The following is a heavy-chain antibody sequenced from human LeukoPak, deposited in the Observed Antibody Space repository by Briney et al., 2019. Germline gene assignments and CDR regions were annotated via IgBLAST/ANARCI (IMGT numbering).Heavy chain of an antibody. CDR2: IDPSNDDT. CDR3: ATSVFVAFTH. D-gene: IGHD2-21*01. V-gene: IGHV1-2*02. CDR1: GYTFTDHS. Sequence: ASVKVSCKASGYTFTDHSIHWVRQAPGQGLEWMGYIDPSNDDTNYARRLHGRVTMTGDTSIRAAYRELSGLRSDDTAVYYGATSVFVAFTHWGQGTLVTVSS. J-gene: IGHJ4*02.